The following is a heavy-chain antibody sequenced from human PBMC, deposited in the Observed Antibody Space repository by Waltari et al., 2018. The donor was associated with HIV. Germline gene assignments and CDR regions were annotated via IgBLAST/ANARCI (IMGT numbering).Heavy chain of an antibody. Sequence: QVQLRQWGAGLLKPSETLSLTCAVYGGSFSGSYWSWIRQPPGKGLEWIGEINHSGSTNYTPSLKSRVTISVDTSKYQFSLKLTSVTAADTAVFYCARARLVSRGQYCSTTSCLPHYYYYYGMDVWGQGTTVTVSS. V-gene: IGHV4-34*01. CDR3: ARARLVSRGQYCSTTSCLPHYYYYYGMDV. CDR2: INHSGST. CDR1: GGSFSGSY. D-gene: IGHD2-2*01. J-gene: IGHJ6*02.